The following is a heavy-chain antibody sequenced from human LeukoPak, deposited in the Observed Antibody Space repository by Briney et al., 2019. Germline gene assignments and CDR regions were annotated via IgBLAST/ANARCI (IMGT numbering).Heavy chain of an antibody. D-gene: IGHD3-22*01. J-gene: IGHJ4*02. V-gene: IGHV4-39*07. CDR3: ARDDSSGPLRGGEFDY. Sequence: SETLSLTCTVSGGFISSSSYYWGWIRQPPGKGLEWIWSIYYSGSTYYNPSLKSRVTISVDTSKNQFSLKLSSVTAADTAVYYCARDDSSGPLRGGEFDYWGQGTLVTVSS. CDR1: GGFISSSSYY. CDR2: IYYSGST.